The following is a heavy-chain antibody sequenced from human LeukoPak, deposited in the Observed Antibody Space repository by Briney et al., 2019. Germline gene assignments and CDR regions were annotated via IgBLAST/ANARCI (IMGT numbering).Heavy chain of an antibody. CDR1: SGSISSSTYY. D-gene: IGHD6-13*01. J-gene: IGHJ4*02. CDR2: IYYSGST. CDR3: ARDRRAAAPDY. Sequence: SETLSLTCTVSSGSISSSTYYWGWIRQPPGKGLEWIGYIYYSGSTNYNPSLKSRVTISVDTSKNQFSLKLSSVTAAGTAVYYCARDRRAAAPDYWGQGTLVTVSS. V-gene: IGHV4-61*01.